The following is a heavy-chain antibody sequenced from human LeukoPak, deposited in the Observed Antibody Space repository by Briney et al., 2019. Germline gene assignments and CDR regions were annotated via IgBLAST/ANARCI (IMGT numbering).Heavy chain of an antibody. CDR1: GFTFSSYG. V-gene: IGHV3-30*03. CDR2: ISYDGSNK. Sequence: GGSLRLSCAASGFTFSSYGMHWVRQAPGKGLEWVAVISYDGSNKYYADSVKGRFTISRDNSKNTLYLQMNSLRAEDTAVYYCATFYSGSSLAAFDIWGQGTMVTVSS. CDR3: ATFYSGSSLAAFDI. D-gene: IGHD1-26*01. J-gene: IGHJ3*02.